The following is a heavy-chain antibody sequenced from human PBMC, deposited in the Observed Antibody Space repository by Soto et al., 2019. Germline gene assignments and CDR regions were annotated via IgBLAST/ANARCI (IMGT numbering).Heavy chain of an antibody. J-gene: IGHJ3*02. D-gene: IGHD2-21*01. CDR2: ISYDGSNK. CDR1: GFTFGSYA. V-gene: IGHV3-30*18. Sequence: GGSLRLSCEASGFTFGSYAMHWVRQAPGKGLEWVAVISYDGSNKYYADSVRGRFTISRDNSKNTLYLQMNSLSAEDAAVFYFVKDQGNNGGEEAFDIWGQGTMVTASS. CDR3: VKDQGNNGGEEAFDI.